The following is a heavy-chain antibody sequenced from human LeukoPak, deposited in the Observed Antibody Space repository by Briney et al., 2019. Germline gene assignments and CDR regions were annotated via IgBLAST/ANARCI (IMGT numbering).Heavy chain of an antibody. CDR1: GGSFSGYY. Sequence: RPSETLSLTCAVYGGSFSGYYWSWIRQPPGKGLEWIGEINHSGSTNYNPSLKSRVTIPVDTSKNQFSLKLSSVTAADTAVYYCARRILTAPGYFDYWGQGTLVTVSS. D-gene: IGHD3-9*01. CDR3: ARRILTAPGYFDY. V-gene: IGHV4-34*01. CDR2: INHSGST. J-gene: IGHJ4*02.